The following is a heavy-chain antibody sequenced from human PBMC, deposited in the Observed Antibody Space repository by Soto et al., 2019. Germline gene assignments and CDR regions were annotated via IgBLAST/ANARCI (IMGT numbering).Heavy chain of an antibody. Sequence: QVQLVQSGAEVKKPGSSAKVSCKASGGTFNTFAFTWVRQAPGQGFEWVGGVIPLFNTPDYAQKFQGKVKNPADESTSTVYLELSGLSSDDTAVYFCGLASKWELLGYFYGMDVWGQGTTVIVSS. D-gene: IGHD1-26*01. CDR1: GGTFNTFA. CDR2: VIPLFNTP. CDR3: GLASKWELLGYFYGMDV. V-gene: IGHV1-69*01. J-gene: IGHJ6*02.